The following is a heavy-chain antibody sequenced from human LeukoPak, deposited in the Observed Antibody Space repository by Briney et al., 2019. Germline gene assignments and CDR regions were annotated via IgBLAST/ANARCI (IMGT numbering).Heavy chain of an antibody. Sequence: PEGSLRLSCVASGFTFSSYAMSWVRQTPGKGLEWVSAISGSGGSTYYADSVKGRFTISRDNSKNTLYLQMNSLRAEDTAVYYCAKNVLRYFFAFDIWGQGTMVTVSS. CDR2: ISGSGGST. D-gene: IGHD3-9*01. CDR1: GFTFSSYA. J-gene: IGHJ3*02. CDR3: AKNVLRYFFAFDI. V-gene: IGHV3-23*01.